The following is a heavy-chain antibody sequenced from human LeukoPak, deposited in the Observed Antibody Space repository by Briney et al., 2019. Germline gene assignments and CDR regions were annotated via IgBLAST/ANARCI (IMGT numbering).Heavy chain of an antibody. V-gene: IGHV3-7*01. Sequence: GRSLRLSCAASGFIFSNCWMSWVRQDPGKGLEWVANIKQDDSEIRYVDSVRGRFTISRDNAKNLLYLQMNSLRAEDTAVYYCARDRGIAADGTVGWFDPWGQGTLVAVSS. CDR1: GFIFSNCW. CDR3: ARDRGIAADGTVGWFDP. J-gene: IGHJ5*02. D-gene: IGHD6-13*01. CDR2: IKQDDSEI.